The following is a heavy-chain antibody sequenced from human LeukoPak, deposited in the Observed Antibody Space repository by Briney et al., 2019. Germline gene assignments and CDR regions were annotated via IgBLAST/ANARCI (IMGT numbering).Heavy chain of an antibody. CDR1: GGSISSYY. Sequence: PSETLSLTCTVSGGSISSYYWSWIRQPPGKGLEWIGYIYTSGSTNYNPSLKSRVTISVDTSKNQFSLKLSSVTAADTAVYYCARGGGYCSSTSCSTGHWFDPWGQGTLVTVSS. D-gene: IGHD2-2*01. V-gene: IGHV4-4*09. CDR2: IYTSGST. J-gene: IGHJ5*02. CDR3: ARGGGYCSSTSCSTGHWFDP.